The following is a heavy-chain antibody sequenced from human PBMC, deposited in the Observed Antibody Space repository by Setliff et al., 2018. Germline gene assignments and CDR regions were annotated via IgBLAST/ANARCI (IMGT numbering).Heavy chain of an antibody. CDR2: ISGSASST. Sequence: GESLKISCAASGFTFSNYAMGWVRQAPGEGLEWVSSISGSASSTYYADSVKGRFTISRDNSKNTLFLQMNSLRAEDTAVYYCARDSVYSHAPYYYYYYGMDVWGQGTTVTVSS. CDR1: GFTFSNYA. CDR3: ARDSVYSHAPYYYYYYGMDV. D-gene: IGHD5-18*01. V-gene: IGHV3-23*01. J-gene: IGHJ6*02.